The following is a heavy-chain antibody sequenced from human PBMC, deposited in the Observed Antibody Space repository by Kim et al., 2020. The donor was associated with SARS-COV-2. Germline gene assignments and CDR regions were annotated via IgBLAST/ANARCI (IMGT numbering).Heavy chain of an antibody. CDR2: ITKSSTTI. Sequence: GGSLRLSCATSGFTFSAYDMNWARRPPGKGLEWLSFITKSSTTINYANSVKGRFTISRDNAKNSLYLQMNSLRDEDSALYYCLKHRMGVAFDIWAQGTM. D-gene: IGHD3-16*01. CDR3: LKHRMGVAFDI. CDR1: GFTFSAYD. V-gene: IGHV3-48*02. J-gene: IGHJ3*02.